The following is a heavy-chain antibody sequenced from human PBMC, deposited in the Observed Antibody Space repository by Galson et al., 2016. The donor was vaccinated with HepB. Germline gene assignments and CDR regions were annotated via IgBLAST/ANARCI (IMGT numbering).Heavy chain of an antibody. Sequence: QSGAEVKKPGESLRISCKGSGYSFSDYWIGWVRQMPGRGLELMGIFYPGRSETRYSPSFQGQVTLSDDKSIDTAYLQWSSLKASDTARYYFARWGYLHGGEPLDYGMDVWGQGTAVTVAS. CDR1: GYSFSDYW. D-gene: IGHD2-21*01. J-gene: IGHJ6*02. V-gene: IGHV5-51*01. CDR3: ARWGYLHGGEPLDYGMDV. CDR2: FYPGRSET.